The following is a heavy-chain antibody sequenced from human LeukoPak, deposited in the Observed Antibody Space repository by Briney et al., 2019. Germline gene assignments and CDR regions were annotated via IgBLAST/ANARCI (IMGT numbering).Heavy chain of an antibody. V-gene: IGHV3-21*04. CDR1: GFTFSSYS. CDR2: ISSSSSYI. J-gene: IGHJ6*02. CDR3: AKENYYYYGMDV. Sequence: GGSLRLSCAASGFTFSSYSMNWVRQAPGKGLEWVSSISSSSSYIYYADSVKGRFTISRDNAKNSLYLQMNSLRAEDTAVYWCAKENYYYYGMDVWGQGTTVTVSS.